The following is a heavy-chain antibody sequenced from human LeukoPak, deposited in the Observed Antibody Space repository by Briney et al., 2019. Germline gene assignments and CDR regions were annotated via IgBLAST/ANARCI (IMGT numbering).Heavy chain of an antibody. D-gene: IGHD2-21*02. CDR2: LYYSGRT. CDR3: ARQMAVTASDY. CDR1: GASISSSSYY. J-gene: IGHJ4*02. V-gene: IGHV4-39*01. Sequence: SQTLSLTCTVSGASISSSSYYWGWVRRPPGKGLEWIGSLYYSGRTYYNPSLKSRVTISVDTSKNQFSLKLTSVTAADTAIYYCARQMAVTASDYWGQGTLVTVSS.